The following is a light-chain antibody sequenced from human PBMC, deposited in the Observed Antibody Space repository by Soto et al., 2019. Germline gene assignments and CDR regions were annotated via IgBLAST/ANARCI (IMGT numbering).Light chain of an antibody. J-gene: IGKJ1*01. Sequence: EIVMTQSPATLSVSPGERATLSCRASQSISSDLAWYQQKPGQAPRLLIYGASTRATGIPARFSGSGSGTEFTLTIRSMPSEDSAIYYCQQYHSWPWTFGQGTKVDIK. CDR1: QSISSD. V-gene: IGKV3-15*01. CDR2: GAS. CDR3: QQYHSWPWT.